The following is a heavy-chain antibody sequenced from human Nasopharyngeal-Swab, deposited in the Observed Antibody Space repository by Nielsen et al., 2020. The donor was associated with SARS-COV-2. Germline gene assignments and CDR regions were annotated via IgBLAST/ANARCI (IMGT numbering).Heavy chain of an antibody. CDR1: GGSISSGDYY. V-gene: IGHV4-30-4*01. J-gene: IGHJ3*02. D-gene: IGHD3-22*01. CDR2: IYYSGST. Sequence: LRLSCTVSGGSISSGDYYWSWIRQPPGKGLEWIGYIYYSGSTYYNPSLKSRVTISVDTSKNQFSLKLSSVTAADTAVYYCARAIGRFTMIVVASDAFDIWGQGTMVTVSS. CDR3: ARAIGRFTMIVVASDAFDI.